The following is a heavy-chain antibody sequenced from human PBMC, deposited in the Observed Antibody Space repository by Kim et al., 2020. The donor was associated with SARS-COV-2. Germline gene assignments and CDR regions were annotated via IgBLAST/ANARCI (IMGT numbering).Heavy chain of an antibody. J-gene: IGHJ4*02. D-gene: IGHD3-10*01. CDR2: VWYDGTNK. CDR1: GFTFSSYG. Sequence: GGSLRLSCAASGFTFSSYGMHWVRQAPGKGLEWVAFVWYDGTNKYYADSVKGRFTVSRNTSNLFLQMNSLRVEDTAMYYCARGLPGRAMVRGAKFDYWGQGTLVPLPS. V-gene: IGHV3-33*01. CDR3: ARGLPGRAMVRGAKFDY.